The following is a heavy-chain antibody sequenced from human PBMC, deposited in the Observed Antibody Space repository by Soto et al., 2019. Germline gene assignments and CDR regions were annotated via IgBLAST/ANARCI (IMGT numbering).Heavy chain of an antibody. Sequence: QVQLQESGPGLVKPSGTLSLTCSVSGDSISNNKWGSWVRQPPGKGLEWIGEMHHSGSIHYNASPQRPATLSLDQSRNKFSLQLLSVTAANTALYFCARNDNMTLGSQNLHSWGPGTLVTVSS. J-gene: IGHJ5*02. CDR1: GDSISNNKW. V-gene: IGHV4-4*02. D-gene: IGHD1-1*01. CDR3: ARNDNMTLGSQNLHS. CDR2: MHHSGSI.